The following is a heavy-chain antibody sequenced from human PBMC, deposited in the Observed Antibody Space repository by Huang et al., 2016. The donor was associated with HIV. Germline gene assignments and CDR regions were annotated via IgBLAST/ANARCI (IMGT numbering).Heavy chain of an antibody. CDR2: MRYDGNNK. D-gene: IGHD2-15*01. J-gene: IGHJ4*02. Sequence: VHLEESGGGVVQPGGSLRLSCAASGFTFSSFGMHWVRQAPGKGLEWLTFMRYDGNNKYYADAVKGRFTVSRDNSDNTIFLQMNTLRTDDTAVYYCAKDEKRFCGGGSCYSSSIDYWGQGTLVTVSS. CDR1: GFTFSSFG. V-gene: IGHV3-30*02. CDR3: AKDEKRFCGGGSCYSSSIDY.